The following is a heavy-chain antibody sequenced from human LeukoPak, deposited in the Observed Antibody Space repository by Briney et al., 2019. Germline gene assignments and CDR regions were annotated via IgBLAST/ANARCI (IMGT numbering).Heavy chain of an antibody. CDR3: ARLPTDRTIKDR. D-gene: IGHD1-14*01. CDR2: INHSGST. V-gene: IGHV4-34*01. J-gene: IGHJ5*02. Sequence: PSETLCLTCAVYGGSFSGYYWSWIRQPPGKGLEWIAEINHSGSTNYNPSLKSRVTISVDTSKNQFSLKLSSVTAADTAVYYCARLPTDRTIKDRWGQGTLVTVPS. CDR1: GGSFSGYY.